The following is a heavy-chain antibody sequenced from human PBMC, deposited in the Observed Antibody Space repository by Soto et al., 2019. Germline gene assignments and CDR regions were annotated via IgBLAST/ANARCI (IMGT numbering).Heavy chain of an antibody. V-gene: IGHV3-30-3*01. CDR2: ISYDGSNK. CDR1: GFTFSSYA. CDR3: ARGVAVAAYSWFDP. J-gene: IGHJ5*02. D-gene: IGHD2-15*01. Sequence: QVPLVESGGGVVQPGRSLRLSCAASGFTFSSYAMHWVRQAPGKGLEWVAVISYDGSNKYYADSVKGRFTISRDNSKNTRSRQMNSLSVEDTAGYDGARGVAVAAYSWFDPWRQGTLVRVSS.